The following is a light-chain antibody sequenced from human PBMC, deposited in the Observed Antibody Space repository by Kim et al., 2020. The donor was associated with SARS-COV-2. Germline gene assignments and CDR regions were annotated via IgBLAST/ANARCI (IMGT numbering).Light chain of an antibody. CDR3: QQRSNWAPT. J-gene: IGKJ5*01. Sequence: EIVLTQSPATLSLSPGERATLSCRASQSVSIYLAWYQEKPGQAPRLLIYDAFNRATGIPARFSGSGSGTDFTLTISSLEPEDFAVYYCQQRSNWAPTFGQGKRLEIK. V-gene: IGKV3-11*01. CDR1: QSVSIY. CDR2: DAF.